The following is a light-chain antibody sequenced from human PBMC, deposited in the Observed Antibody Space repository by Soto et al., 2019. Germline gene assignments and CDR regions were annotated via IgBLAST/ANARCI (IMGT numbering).Light chain of an antibody. Sequence: LTQSPGTPSLKRGERATLSCRAIQSFSSTYLAWYQQKPGQAPRLLIYGASSRATGIPDRFSGSGSGTDFTLTISRLEPEDFAVYYCQQFGASLTWTFGQGTIVDVK. CDR2: GAS. V-gene: IGKV3-20*01. J-gene: IGKJ1*01. CDR1: QSFSSTY. CDR3: QQFGASLTWT.